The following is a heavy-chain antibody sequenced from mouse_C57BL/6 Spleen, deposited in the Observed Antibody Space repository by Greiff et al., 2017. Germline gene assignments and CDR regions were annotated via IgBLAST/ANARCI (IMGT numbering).Heavy chain of an antibody. CDR3: ARSWYGSSPYYLDY. D-gene: IGHD1-1*01. V-gene: IGHV1-4*01. Sequence: VQLQQSGAELARPGASVKMSCKASGYTFTSYTMHWVKQRPGQGLEWIGYINPSSGYTKYNQKFKDKATLTADKSSSTAYMQLSSLTSEDSAVYYCARSWYGSSPYYLDYWGQGTTLTVSS. CDR1: GYTFTSYT. CDR2: INPSSGYT. J-gene: IGHJ2*01.